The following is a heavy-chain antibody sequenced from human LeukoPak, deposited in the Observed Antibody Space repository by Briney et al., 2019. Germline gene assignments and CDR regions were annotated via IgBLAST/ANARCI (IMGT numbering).Heavy chain of an antibody. CDR2: IAHDGTT. J-gene: IGHJ4*02. D-gene: IGHD1-26*01. CDR3: TREDRPYCPFAY. CDR1: GGSIDITNY. V-gene: IGHV4-4*02. Sequence: SETLPLTCGVSGGSIDITNYWSWVRQAPGKGLEWIGEIAHDGTTNYNPSLRSRVAMSFARANNQFSLSLTSVTAADTAVYYCTREDRPYCPFAYWAQGVLVTVSS.